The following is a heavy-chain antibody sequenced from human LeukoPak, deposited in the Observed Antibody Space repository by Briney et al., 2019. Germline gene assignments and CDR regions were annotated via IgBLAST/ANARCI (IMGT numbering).Heavy chain of an antibody. CDR3: ARLSPYSYGLAPIDY. J-gene: IGHJ4*02. D-gene: IGHD5-18*01. Sequence: RGSLRLSCAASGFTVSSNYMSWVRQAPGKGLEWVPVIYSGGNTYYADSVKGRFTISRDNSKNTLYLQMNSLRAEDTAVYYCARLSPYSYGLAPIDYWGQGTLVTVSS. CDR1: GFTVSSNY. CDR2: IYSGGNT. V-gene: IGHV3-66*04.